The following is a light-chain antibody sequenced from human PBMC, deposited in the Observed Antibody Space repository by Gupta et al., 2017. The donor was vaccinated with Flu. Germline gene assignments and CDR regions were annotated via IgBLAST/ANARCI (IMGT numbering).Light chain of an antibody. CDR2: DVT. V-gene: IGLV2-11*01. CDR1: SSDVGGYNY. J-gene: IGLJ1*01. CDR3: CSYAGRFTYV. Sequence: QSALTQPRSVSGSPGQSVTISCTGPSSDVGGYNYVSWYQQHPGKAPKLMIYDVTKRPSGVPDRFSGSKSGNTASLTISGLQAEDEADYYCCSYAGRFTYVFGTGTEVTVL.